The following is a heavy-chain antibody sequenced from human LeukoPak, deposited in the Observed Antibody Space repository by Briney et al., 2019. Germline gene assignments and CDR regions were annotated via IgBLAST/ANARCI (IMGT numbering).Heavy chain of an antibody. Sequence: ASVKVSCKASGCTFIDYYIHWVRQAPGQGLEWMGWINPNSNSTNYAQKFQGRVTLTWDTSISTVYMELSTMRSDDTAMYYCARDTAPYYLDGSGYYLDYWGQGTLVTVSS. CDR1: GCTFIDYY. V-gene: IGHV1-2*02. J-gene: IGHJ4*02. CDR2: INPNSNST. CDR3: ARDTAPYYLDGSGYYLDY. D-gene: IGHD3-22*01.